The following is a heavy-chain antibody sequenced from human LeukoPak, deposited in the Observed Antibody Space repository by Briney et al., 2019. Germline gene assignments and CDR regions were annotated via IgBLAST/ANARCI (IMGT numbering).Heavy chain of an antibody. Sequence: PGGSLRLSCAASGFIFGSYNMNWVRQAPGKGLEWVSYISSISSTVYYADSVQGRFTISRDNAKNSLYLQMNSLRDEDTAVYYCAREVVPYSGSYYIDYWGQGTLVTVSS. V-gene: IGHV3-48*02. D-gene: IGHD1-26*01. CDR1: GFIFGSYN. CDR3: AREVVPYSGSYYIDY. J-gene: IGHJ4*02. CDR2: ISSISSTV.